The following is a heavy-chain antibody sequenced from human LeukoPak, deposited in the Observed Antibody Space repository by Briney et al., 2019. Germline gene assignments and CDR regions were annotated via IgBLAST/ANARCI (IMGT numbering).Heavy chain of an antibody. J-gene: IGHJ4*02. D-gene: IGHD6-13*01. CDR3: ARDIAAAGTRAGFLDY. V-gene: IGHV3-20*04. CDR2: INWNGGST. Sequence: PGGSLRLSCAASGFTFSSYSMTWVRQAPGKGLEWVSGINWNGGSTGYADSVKGRFTISRDNAKNSLYLQMNSLRAEDTALYYCARDIAAAGTRAGFLDYWGQGTLVTVSS. CDR1: GFTFSSYS.